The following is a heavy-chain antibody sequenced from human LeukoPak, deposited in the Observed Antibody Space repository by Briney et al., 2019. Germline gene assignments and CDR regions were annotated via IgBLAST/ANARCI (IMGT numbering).Heavy chain of an antibody. CDR2: IYYGGST. Sequence: PSETLSLTCTVSGGSISSGGYYWSWIRQHPGKGLEWIGYIYYGGSTYYNPSLKSRVTISVDTSKNQFSLKLSSVTAADTAVYYCAGLDCSSTSCFNYYYYYMDVWGKGTTVTVSS. J-gene: IGHJ6*03. V-gene: IGHV4-31*03. CDR1: GGSISSGGYY. CDR3: AGLDCSSTSCFNYYYYYMDV. D-gene: IGHD2-2*01.